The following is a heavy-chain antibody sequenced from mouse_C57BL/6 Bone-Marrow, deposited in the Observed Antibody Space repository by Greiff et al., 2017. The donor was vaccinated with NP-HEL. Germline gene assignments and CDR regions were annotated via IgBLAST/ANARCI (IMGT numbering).Heavy chain of an antibody. CDR3: ARRGTVVYWYFDV. CDR2: ISGGGGNT. Sequence: EVQRVESGGGLVKPGGSLKLSCAASGFTFSSYTMSWVRQTPEKRLEWVGTISGGGGNTYSPDSVKGRFTISRDNAKNTLYLQMSSLRSEDTALYYCARRGTVVYWYFDVWGTGTTVTVSS. D-gene: IGHD1-1*01. V-gene: IGHV5-9*01. J-gene: IGHJ1*03. CDR1: GFTFSSYT.